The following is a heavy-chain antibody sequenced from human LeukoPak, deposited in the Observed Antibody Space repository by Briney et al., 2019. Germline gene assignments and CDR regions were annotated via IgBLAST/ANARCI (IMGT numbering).Heavy chain of an antibody. J-gene: IGHJ3*02. CDR3: ARPGRKDAFDI. Sequence: GGSLRLSCAASGFTLSTYGMHWVRQAPGKGLEWVAVISYDGSNKYYVDSVKGRFTISRDNSKNTLYLQMNSLRAEDTAVYYCARPGRKDAFDIWGQGTMVTVSS. V-gene: IGHV3-30*03. D-gene: IGHD1-14*01. CDR2: ISYDGSNK. CDR1: GFTLSTYG.